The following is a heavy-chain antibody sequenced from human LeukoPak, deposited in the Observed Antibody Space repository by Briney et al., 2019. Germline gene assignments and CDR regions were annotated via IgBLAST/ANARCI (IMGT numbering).Heavy chain of an antibody. Sequence: GRSLRLSCAASGFTFSSYAMHWVRRAPGKGLEWVAVISYDGSNKYYADSVKGRFTISRDNSKNTLYLQMNSLRAEDTAVYYCAPLRAIWGQGTLVTVSS. D-gene: IGHD2-2*01. V-gene: IGHV3-30*04. CDR3: APLRAI. J-gene: IGHJ4*02. CDR1: GFTFSSYA. CDR2: ISYDGSNK.